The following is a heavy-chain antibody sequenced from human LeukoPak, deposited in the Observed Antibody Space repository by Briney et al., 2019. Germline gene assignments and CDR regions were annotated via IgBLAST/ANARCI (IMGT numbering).Heavy chain of an antibody. J-gene: IGHJ1*01. Sequence: PGGSLRLSCAASGFTFSSYEMNWVRQAPGKGLERVSYISSSGSTIYYADSVKGRFTISRDNAKNSLYLQMHGLRAEDTAFYYCARGGEPVAGPLAGDFWGQGTLVTVSS. CDR3: ARGGEPVAGPLAGDF. CDR1: GFTFSSYE. D-gene: IGHD6-19*01. CDR2: ISSSGSTI. V-gene: IGHV3-48*03.